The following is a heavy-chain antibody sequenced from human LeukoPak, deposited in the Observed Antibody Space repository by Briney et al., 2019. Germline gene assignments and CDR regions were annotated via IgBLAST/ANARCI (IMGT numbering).Heavy chain of an antibody. J-gene: IGHJ6*02. D-gene: IGHD2-15*01. Sequence: SQTLSLTCAISGDSVSSNSAAWNWIRQSLSRGLEWLGRTYYRSKWYNDYAVSVKSRITINPDTSKNQFSLQLNSVTPEDTAVYYCARETYCSGGSCYSNSYYYYGMDVWGQGTTVTVSS. CDR1: GDSVSSNSAA. CDR3: ARETYCSGGSCYSNSYYYYGMDV. V-gene: IGHV6-1*01. CDR2: TYYRSKWYN.